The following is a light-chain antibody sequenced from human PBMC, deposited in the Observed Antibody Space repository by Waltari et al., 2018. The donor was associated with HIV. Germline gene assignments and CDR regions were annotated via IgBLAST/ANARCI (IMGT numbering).Light chain of an antibody. CDR1: QSVSSN. Sequence: ETVMTQSPATLSVSPGERATLSCRASQSVSSNLAWYQQKPGQAPRLLVYGASTRATNIPARFSGSGSGTEFTLTISSLQSEDFADYYCQQYNNWPRTFGQGTKVEIK. CDR3: QQYNNWPRT. V-gene: IGKV3-15*01. J-gene: IGKJ1*01. CDR2: GAS.